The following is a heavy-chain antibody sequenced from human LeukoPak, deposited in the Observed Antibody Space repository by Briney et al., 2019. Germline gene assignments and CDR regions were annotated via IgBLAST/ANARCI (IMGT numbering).Heavy chain of an antibody. CDR3: AKPTHPYDSSGPPQH. Sequence: PGGSLRLSCAASGFTFSSYAMSWVRQAPGKGLEWVSAISGSGGSTYYADSVKGRFTISRDSSKNTLYLQMNSLRAEDTAVYYCAKPTHPYDSSGPPQHWGQGTLVTVSS. V-gene: IGHV3-23*01. CDR1: GFTFSSYA. CDR2: ISGSGGST. D-gene: IGHD3-22*01. J-gene: IGHJ1*01.